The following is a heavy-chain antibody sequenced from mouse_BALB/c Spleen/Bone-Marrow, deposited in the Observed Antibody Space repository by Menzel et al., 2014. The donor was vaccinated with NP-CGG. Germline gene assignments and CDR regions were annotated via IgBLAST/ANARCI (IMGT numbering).Heavy chain of an antibody. D-gene: IGHD2-10*02. Sequence: EVQLQESGPDLVKPSQSLSLTCTVTGFSITSGYSWHWIRQFPGNKLEWMGYIHYSGSTNYNPSLKSRFSITRDTSKNQFFLHFNSLTTKDTATYYCARVYGNYDYWGQGTTLTVSS. CDR1: GFSITSGYS. CDR3: ARVYGNYDY. J-gene: IGHJ2*01. V-gene: IGHV3-1*02. CDR2: IHYSGST.